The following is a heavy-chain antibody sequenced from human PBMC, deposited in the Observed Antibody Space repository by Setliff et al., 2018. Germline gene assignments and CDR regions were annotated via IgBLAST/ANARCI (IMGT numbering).Heavy chain of an antibody. CDR2: IHAGSSNA. CDR1: GYSFSSNA. J-gene: IGHJ4*02. D-gene: IGHD2-8*02. Sequence: ASVKVSCKASGYSFSSNAFHWVRQAPGQTLEWMGWIHAGSSNALYSQRFQDRITISRDTSATTVHMELSSLRSDDTAVYYCARMSTSGPHYDYWGQGTLGTVSS. CDR3: ARMSTSGPHYDY. V-gene: IGHV1-3*01.